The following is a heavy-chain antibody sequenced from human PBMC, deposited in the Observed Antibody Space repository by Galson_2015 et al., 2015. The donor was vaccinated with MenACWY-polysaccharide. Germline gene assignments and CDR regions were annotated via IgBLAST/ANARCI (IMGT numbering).Heavy chain of an antibody. Sequence: SGNTGYAQKFQGRVTMTRNTSISIAYMELSSLRSEDTAVYYCARGGKYYYDSSGYLNWFDPWGQGTLVTVSS. CDR2: SGNT. D-gene: IGHD3-22*01. V-gene: IGHV1-8*01. CDR3: ARGGKYYYDSSGYLNWFDP. J-gene: IGHJ5*02.